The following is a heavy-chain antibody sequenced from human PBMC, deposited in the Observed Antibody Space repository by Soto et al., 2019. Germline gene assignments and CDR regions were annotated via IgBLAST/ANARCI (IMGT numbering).Heavy chain of an antibody. J-gene: IGHJ6*02. V-gene: IGHV3-23*01. CDR3: ANLPAVIVRATYDYYGMDV. D-gene: IGHD1-26*01. CDR2: ISGSGGST. CDR1: GFTFSSYA. Sequence: EVQLLESGGGLVQPGGSLRLSCAASGFTFSSYAMSWVRQAPGKGLEWVSAISGSGGSTYYADSVKGRFTISRDNSKNTLHLQMNSLSAEDTAVYDCANLPAVIVRATYDYYGMDVWGQGTTVTVSS.